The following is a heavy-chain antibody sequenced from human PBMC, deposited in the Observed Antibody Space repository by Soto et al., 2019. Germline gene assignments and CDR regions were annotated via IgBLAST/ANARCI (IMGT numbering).Heavy chain of an antibody. J-gene: IGHJ6*02. CDR2: ISGSADST. V-gene: IGHV3-23*01. Sequence: EVQLLESGGGFIHPGGSLRLSCAASGFSFSRFAMKWVRQAPGEGLEWVSIISGSADSTFYADSVKGRFTISRDNSKSTLYLQINSLRAEDTAVYYCAKTRGAMIYAISVYGMDVWGQGTTVTVSS. CDR3: AKTRGAMIYAISVYGMDV. CDR1: GFSFSRFA. D-gene: IGHD2-8*01.